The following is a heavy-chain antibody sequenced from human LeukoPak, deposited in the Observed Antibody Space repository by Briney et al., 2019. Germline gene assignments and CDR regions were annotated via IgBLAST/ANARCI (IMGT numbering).Heavy chain of an antibody. CDR2: ICAYNGNT. V-gene: IGHV1-18*01. Sequence: ASVKVSCKASGYTFTSYGISWVRQAPGQGREGMGWICAYNGNTNYAQKLQGRVTMTTDKSTSTAYMELRRLRSDDTAVYYCARITANLFAGWFDPWGQGTLVTVSS. J-gene: IGHJ5*02. CDR3: ARITANLFAGWFDP. CDR1: GYTFTSYG. D-gene: IGHD1-20*01.